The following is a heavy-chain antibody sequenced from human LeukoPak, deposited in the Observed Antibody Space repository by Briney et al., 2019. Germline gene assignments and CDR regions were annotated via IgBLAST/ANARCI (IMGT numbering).Heavy chain of an antibody. J-gene: IGHJ5*02. V-gene: IGHV4-31*03. Sequence: SQTLSLTCTVSGGSISSGGYYWSWIRQHPGKGLEWIGYIYYSGSTYYNPSLKSRVTISVDTSKNQFSLKLSSVTAADTAVYYCARWAVAGTGWFDPWGQGTLVTVSS. CDR1: GGSISSGGYY. CDR3: ARWAVAGTGWFDP. D-gene: IGHD6-19*01. CDR2: IYYSGST.